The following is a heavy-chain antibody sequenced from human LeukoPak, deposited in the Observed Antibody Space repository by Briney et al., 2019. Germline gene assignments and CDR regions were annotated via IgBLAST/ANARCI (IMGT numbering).Heavy chain of an antibody. V-gene: IGHV1-18*01. Sequence: GASVKVSCKASGGTFSSYAISWVRQAPGQGLEWMGWISAYNGNTNYAEKLQGRVTMTTDTSTSTAYMELRSLRSDDTAVYYCARATPLPPRVNWFDPWGQGTLVTVSS. CDR2: ISAYNGNT. CDR3: ARATPLPPRVNWFDP. J-gene: IGHJ5*02. CDR1: GGTFSSYA.